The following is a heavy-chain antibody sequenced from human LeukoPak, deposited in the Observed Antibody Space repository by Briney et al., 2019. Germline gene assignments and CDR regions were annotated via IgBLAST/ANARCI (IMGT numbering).Heavy chain of an antibody. J-gene: IGHJ4*02. V-gene: IGHV3-30*18. CDR1: GFTFSSYG. D-gene: IGHD3-3*01. CDR2: ISYDGSNK. Sequence: PGRSLRLSCAASGFTFSSYGMHWVRQAPGKGLEWVAVISYDGSNKYYADSVKGRFTISRDNSKNTLYLQMNSLRAEDTAVYYCAKEADFTFDYWGQGILVTVSS. CDR3: AKEADFTFDY.